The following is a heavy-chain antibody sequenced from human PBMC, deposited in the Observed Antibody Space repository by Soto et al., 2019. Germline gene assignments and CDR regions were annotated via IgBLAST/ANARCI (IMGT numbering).Heavy chain of an antibody. D-gene: IGHD1-26*01. Sequence: QVQLVQSGAEVKKPGSSVKVSCKASGGTFSSYTISWVRQAPGQGLEWMGRIIPILGIENYAQKFQGRVTITADKATRTAYMELSSLRSEDTAVYYCARGVGATGDYWGQGTLVTVSS. V-gene: IGHV1-69*02. CDR2: IIPILGIE. J-gene: IGHJ4*02. CDR1: GGTFSSYT. CDR3: ARGVGATGDY.